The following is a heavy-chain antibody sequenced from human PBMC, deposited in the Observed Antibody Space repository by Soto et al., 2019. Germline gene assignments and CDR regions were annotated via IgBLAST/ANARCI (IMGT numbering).Heavy chain of an antibody. CDR1: GFTFSSYG. CDR2: IWSDGSNK. D-gene: IGHD3-3*01. Sequence: GGSLRLSCAASGFTFSSYGLHWVRQAPGKGLEWVAVIWSDGSNKYYADSVKGRFTISRDNSQNTLYLQMNSLRAEDTAVYYCAREFWSGPFDYWGQGTLVTVSS. CDR3: AREFWSGPFDY. V-gene: IGHV3-33*01. J-gene: IGHJ4*02.